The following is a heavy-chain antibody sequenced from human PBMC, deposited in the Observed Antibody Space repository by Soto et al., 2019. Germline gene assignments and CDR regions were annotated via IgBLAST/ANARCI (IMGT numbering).Heavy chain of an antibody. Sequence: PGGSLRLSCAASGFTFSNYALAWVRQAPGKGLEWVSGISGSGGSTFYPDSVKGRFTISRDNSKNTLYLQMNSLRAEDTALYYCAKSNRNYYYGSGSLNGAFDIWGQGTMVTVSS. D-gene: IGHD3-10*01. CDR1: GFTFSNYA. J-gene: IGHJ3*02. CDR3: AKSNRNYYYGSGSLNGAFDI. V-gene: IGHV3-23*01. CDR2: ISGSGGST.